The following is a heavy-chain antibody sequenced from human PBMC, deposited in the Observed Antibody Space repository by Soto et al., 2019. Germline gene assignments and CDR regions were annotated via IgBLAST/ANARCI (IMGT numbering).Heavy chain of an antibody. CDR3: ARHHGSPGSYFGMDV. CDR2: IYPGDSDT. V-gene: IGHV5-51*01. J-gene: IGHJ6*02. D-gene: IGHD6-13*01. Sequence: GESLKISWKGSGYSFTSYWINWVRQMPGKGLEWMGIIYPGDSDTRYSPSFQGQVTISADKSISTAYLQWRSLKASDTAMYYCARHHGSPGSYFGMDVWGQGTTVTVSS. CDR1: GYSFTSYW.